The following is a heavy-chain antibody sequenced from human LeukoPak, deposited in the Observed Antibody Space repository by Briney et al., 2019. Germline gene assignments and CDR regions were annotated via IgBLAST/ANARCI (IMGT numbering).Heavy chain of an antibody. D-gene: IGHD3-10*01. CDR1: GSTFSSYA. V-gene: IGHV3-23*01. Sequence: GGSLRLSCVASGSTFSSYAMSWVRQAPGKGLEWVSAISGSGGSTFYVDSVKGRFTVSRDNPNNTLYLQMNSLRAEDTAVYYCAKDTGGLGTTPKYCFDYWGQGTLVTVSS. CDR3: AKDTGGLGTTPKYCFDY. CDR2: ISGSGGST. J-gene: IGHJ4*02.